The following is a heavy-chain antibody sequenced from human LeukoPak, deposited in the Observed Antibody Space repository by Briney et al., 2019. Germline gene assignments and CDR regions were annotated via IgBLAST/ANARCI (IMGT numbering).Heavy chain of an antibody. CDR2: ISTYNGNT. J-gene: IGHJ3*02. CDR1: GYSFTSYG. D-gene: IGHD2-15*01. V-gene: IGHV1-18*01. Sequence: ASVKVSCKASGYSFTSYGINWVRQAPGQGLEWMGWISTYNGNTNYAQKLRDRVTMTTDTSTSTAYMELRSLRSDDTAVYYCARVTEYCSGGSCHPRGAFDIWGQGTMVTVSS. CDR3: ARVTEYCSGGSCHPRGAFDI.